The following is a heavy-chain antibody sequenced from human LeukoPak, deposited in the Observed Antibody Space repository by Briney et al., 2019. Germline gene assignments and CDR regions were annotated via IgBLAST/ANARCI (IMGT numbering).Heavy chain of an antibody. CDR1: GGSFSGYY. J-gene: IGHJ4*02. Sequence: SETLSLTCAAYGGSFSGYYWSWIRQPPGKGLEWIGEINHSGSTNYNPSLKSRVTISVDTSKNQFSLKLSSVTAADTAVYYCARAPGDEDYWGQGTLVTVSS. V-gene: IGHV4-34*01. D-gene: IGHD3-10*01. CDR2: INHSGST. CDR3: ARAPGDEDY.